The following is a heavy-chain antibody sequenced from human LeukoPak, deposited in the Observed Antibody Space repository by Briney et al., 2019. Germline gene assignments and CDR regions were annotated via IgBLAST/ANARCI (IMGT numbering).Heavy chain of an antibody. V-gene: IGHV3-23*01. CDR2: ITGSGGST. CDR1: GFIFSSYA. Sequence: GGSLRLSCAASGFIFSSYAMSWVRQAPGEGLEWVSAITGSGGSTYYADSVKGRFTIFRDNSKNTLSLQMNSLRAEDTAVYYCAKTYYHDSSGYYPRGFDYWGQGTLVTVSS. CDR3: AKTYYHDSSGYYPRGFDY. D-gene: IGHD3-22*01. J-gene: IGHJ4*02.